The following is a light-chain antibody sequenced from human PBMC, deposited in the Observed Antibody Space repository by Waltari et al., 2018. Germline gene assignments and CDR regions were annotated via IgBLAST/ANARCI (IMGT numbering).Light chain of an antibody. CDR3: QQRRNWPPLT. CDR1: EDVGIY. J-gene: IGKJ4*01. CDR2: DAS. Sequence: TVLTQSPATLSLSPGERATLSCRASEDVGIYLTWYKQKPGQAPRLLIYDASNRATGIPARFRGSGSGTDFTLIISSLEPEESALYYCQQRRNWPPLTFGGGTKVE. V-gene: IGKV3-11*01.